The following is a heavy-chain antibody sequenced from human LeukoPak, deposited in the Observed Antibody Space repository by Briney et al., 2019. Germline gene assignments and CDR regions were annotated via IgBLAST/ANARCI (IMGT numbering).Heavy chain of an antibody. CDR2: ISSSSSYI. D-gene: IGHD2-2*02. CDR3: ARTRYCSSTSCYTEFDY. Sequence: GGSLRLSCAASGFTFSSYSMNWVRQAPGKGLEWVSSISSSSSYIYYADSVKGRFTISRDNAKNSLYLQMNSLRAEDTAVYYCARTRYCSSTSCYTEFDYWGQGTLVTVSS. J-gene: IGHJ4*02. V-gene: IGHV3-21*01. CDR1: GFTFSSYS.